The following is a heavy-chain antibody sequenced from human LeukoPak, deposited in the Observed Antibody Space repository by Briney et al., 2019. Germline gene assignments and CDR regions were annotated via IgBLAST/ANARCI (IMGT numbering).Heavy chain of an antibody. CDR1: GFTFSSYW. J-gene: IGHJ6*04. V-gene: IGHV3-7*03. CDR3: ARDDWNAVYYYYYGMDV. D-gene: IGHD1-1*01. Sequence: GGSLRLSCAASGFTFSSYWMSWVRQAPGKGLEWVANIKQDGSEKYYVDSVKGRFTISRDNAKSSLYLQMNSLRAEDTAVYYCARDDWNAVYYYYYGMDVWGKGTTVTVSS. CDR2: IKQDGSEK.